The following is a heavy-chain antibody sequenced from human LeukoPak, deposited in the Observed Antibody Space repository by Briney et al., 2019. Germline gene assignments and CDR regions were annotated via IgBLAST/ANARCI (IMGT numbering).Heavy chain of an antibody. V-gene: IGHV3-48*01. D-gene: IGHD3-3*01. CDR1: GFTFSSYS. CDR3: ARAFDGLHYDFWSGYLFDY. J-gene: IGHJ4*02. Sequence: PGGSLRLSCAASGFTFSSYSMNWVRQAPGKGLEWVSYISSSSTIYYADSVKGRFTISRDNAKNSLYLQMNSLRAEDTAVYYCARAFDGLHYDFWSGYLFDYWGQGTLVTVSS. CDR2: ISSSSTI.